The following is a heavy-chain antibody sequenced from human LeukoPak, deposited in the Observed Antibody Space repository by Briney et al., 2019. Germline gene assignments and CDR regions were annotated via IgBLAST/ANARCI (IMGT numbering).Heavy chain of an antibody. Sequence: PGGSLRLSCAASGFTVSSNYMSWVRQAPGKGLEWVSVIYSGGSTYYADSVKGRFTISRDNSKNTLYLQMNSLRAEDTAVYYCARGLDTAMVTIEYYFDYWGQGTLVTVPS. V-gene: IGHV3-66*01. CDR1: GFTVSSNY. J-gene: IGHJ4*02. CDR3: ARGLDTAMVTIEYYFDY. D-gene: IGHD5-18*01. CDR2: IYSGGST.